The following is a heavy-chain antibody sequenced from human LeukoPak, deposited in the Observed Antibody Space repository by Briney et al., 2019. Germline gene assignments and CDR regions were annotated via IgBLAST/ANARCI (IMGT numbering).Heavy chain of an antibody. CDR1: GGSFSGYY. J-gene: IGHJ3*02. V-gene: IGHV4-34*01. D-gene: IGHD2-15*01. Sequence: KPSETLSLTCAVYGGSFSGYYWSWIRQPPGKGLEWIGEINHSGSTNYNPSLKSRVTISVDTSKNQFSLKLSSVTAADTAVYYCARGAVGSADDAFDIWGQGTMVTVSS. CDR3: ARGAVGSADDAFDI. CDR2: INHSGST.